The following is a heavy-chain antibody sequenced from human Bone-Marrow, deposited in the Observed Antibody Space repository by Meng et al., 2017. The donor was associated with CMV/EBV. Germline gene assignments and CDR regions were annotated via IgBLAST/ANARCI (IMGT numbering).Heavy chain of an antibody. CDR2: ISGTDSTI. Sequence: GESLKISCAASGFTFSSYGMHWVRQAPGKGLEWISDISGTDSTIYYIDSVKGRFIISRDNAKNSLYLQMNSLRAEDTAVYYCAREVWLTRQDYGLDAWGQGTTVTVSS. V-gene: IGHV3-48*04. CDR1: GFTFSSYG. D-gene: IGHD5-12*01. J-gene: IGHJ6*02. CDR3: AREVWLTRQDYGLDA.